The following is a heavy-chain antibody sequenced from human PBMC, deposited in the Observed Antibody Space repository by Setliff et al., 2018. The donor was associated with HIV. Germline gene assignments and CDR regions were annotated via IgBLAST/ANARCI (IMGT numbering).Heavy chain of an antibody. Sequence: SETLSLTCTVSGASVNSDDYYWSWIRQTPGKGLEWIGYIYYSGDTYYNATLQSRATILLDTSKNQFFLTLTSVTAADTAVYFCARVTVGSGSYYFDFWGQGTLVTVSS. CDR3: ARVTVGSGSYYFDF. CDR1: GASVNSDDYY. J-gene: IGHJ4*02. V-gene: IGHV4-30-4*01. CDR2: IYYSGDT. D-gene: IGHD3-10*01.